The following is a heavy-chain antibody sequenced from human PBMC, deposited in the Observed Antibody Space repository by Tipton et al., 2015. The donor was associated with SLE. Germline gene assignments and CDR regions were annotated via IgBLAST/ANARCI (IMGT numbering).Heavy chain of an antibody. J-gene: IGHJ6*02. D-gene: IGHD3-22*01. CDR3: ARESGLYSHYYYYGMDV. CDR2: INHSGST. Sequence: TLSLTCAVSGGSISSGGYSWSWIRQPPGKGLEWIGEINHSGSTNYNPSLKSRVIISLDTSKNQFSLNLSSVTAADTAVYHCARESGLYSHYYYYGMDVWGQGTMVTVSS. V-gene: IGHV4-30-2*01. CDR1: GGSISSGGYS.